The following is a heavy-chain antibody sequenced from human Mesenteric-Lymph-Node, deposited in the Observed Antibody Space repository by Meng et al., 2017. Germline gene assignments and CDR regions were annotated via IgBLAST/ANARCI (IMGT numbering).Heavy chain of an antibody. V-gene: IGHV3-23*01. Sequence: GESLKISCVASGFTFSSHAMSWVRQAPGKGLDWVSGISGSGGSTYYADSVKGRFTISRDNSKNTLYLQMNSLRAEDTAVYYCANVNGLQDYWGRGTLGTVSS. CDR2: ISGSGGST. CDR1: GFTFSSHA. J-gene: IGHJ4*02. CDR3: ANVNGLQDY. D-gene: IGHD2-8*01.